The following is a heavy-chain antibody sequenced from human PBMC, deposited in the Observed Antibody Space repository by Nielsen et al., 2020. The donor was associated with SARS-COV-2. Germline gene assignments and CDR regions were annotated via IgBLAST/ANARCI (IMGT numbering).Heavy chain of an antibody. CDR3: ARDYYDSSGYYAAYYYYGMDV. V-gene: IGHV3-48*03. CDR1: GFTFSSYE. Sequence: GWSLRLSCAASGFTFSSYEMNWVRQAPGKGLEWVSYISSSGSTIYYADSVKGRFTISRDNAKNSLYLQMNSLRAEDTAVYYCARDYYDSSGYYAAYYYYGMDVWGQGTTVTVSS. CDR2: ISSSGSTI. D-gene: IGHD3-22*01. J-gene: IGHJ6*02.